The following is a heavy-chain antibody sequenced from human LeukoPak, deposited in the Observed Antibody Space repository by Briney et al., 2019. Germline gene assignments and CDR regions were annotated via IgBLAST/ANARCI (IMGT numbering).Heavy chain of an antibody. J-gene: IGHJ6*02. CDR2: ISGDGGST. D-gene: IGHD5-18*01. V-gene: IGHV3-43*02. CDR3: AKNDAAMVYHYYYGMDV. CDR1: GFTFDDYA. Sequence: GGSLRLSCAASGFTFDDYAMHWVRQAPGKGLEWASLISGDGGSTYYADSVKGRFTISRDNSKNSLYLQMNSLRTEDTALYYCAKNDAAMVYHYYYGMDVWGQGTTVTVSS.